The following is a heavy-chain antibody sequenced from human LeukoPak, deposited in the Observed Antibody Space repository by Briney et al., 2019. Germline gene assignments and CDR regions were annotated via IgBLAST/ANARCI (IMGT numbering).Heavy chain of an antibody. CDR3: VRDYSSGFLDY. CDR1: GFTFSDYY. CDR2: ISSSGSTI. J-gene: IGHJ4*02. V-gene: IGHV3-11*04. D-gene: IGHD6-19*01. Sequence: KPGGSLRLSCAASGFTFSDYYMSWIRQAPGKGLEWVSYISSSGSTIYYADSVKGRFTIPRDNAKNSLCLQMNSLRGEDTAVYDCVRDYSSGFLDYLRQGTQVTVSS.